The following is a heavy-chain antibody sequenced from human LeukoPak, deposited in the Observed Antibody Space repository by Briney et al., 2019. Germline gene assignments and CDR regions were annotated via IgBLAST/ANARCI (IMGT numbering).Heavy chain of an antibody. CDR2: ISSSGSTI. CDR1: GFTFSSYE. J-gene: IGHJ5*02. Sequence: GGSLRLSCAASGFTFSSYEMNWVRQAPGKGLEWVSYISSSGSTIYYADSVKGRFTISRDNARNSLYLQMNSLRAEDTAVYYCARGPDWFDPWGQGTLVTVSS. CDR3: ARGPDWFDP. V-gene: IGHV3-48*03.